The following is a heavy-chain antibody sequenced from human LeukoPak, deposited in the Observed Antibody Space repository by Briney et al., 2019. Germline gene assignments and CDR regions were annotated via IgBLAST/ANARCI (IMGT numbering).Heavy chain of an antibody. CDR1: GFTFGDYA. J-gene: IGHJ3*02. Sequence: GGSLRLSCTASGFTFGDYAMSWVRQAPGKGLEGVGFIRSKDYGGTTEYAASVKGRFTISRDDSKSIAYLQMNSLKTEDTAVYYCTDYRLMRAFDIWGQGTMVTVSS. D-gene: IGHD4-11*01. CDR2: IRSKDYGGTT. CDR3: TDYRLMRAFDI. V-gene: IGHV3-49*04.